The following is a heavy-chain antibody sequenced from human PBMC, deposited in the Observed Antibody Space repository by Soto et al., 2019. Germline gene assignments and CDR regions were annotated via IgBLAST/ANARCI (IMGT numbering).Heavy chain of an antibody. CDR2: ISYDGSNK. Sequence: PGGSLRLSCAASGFTFSSYAMHWVRQAPGKGLEWVAVISYDGSNKYYADSVKGRFTISRDNSKNTLYLQMNSLRAEDTAVYYCARANGGTYYYYGMDVWGQGTTVTVS. J-gene: IGHJ6*02. CDR1: GFTFSSYA. CDR3: ARANGGTYYYYGMDV. V-gene: IGHV3-30-3*01. D-gene: IGHD4-17*01.